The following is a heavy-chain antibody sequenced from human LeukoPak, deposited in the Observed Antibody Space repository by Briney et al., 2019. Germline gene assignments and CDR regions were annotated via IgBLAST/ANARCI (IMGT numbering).Heavy chain of an antibody. J-gene: IGHJ4*02. CDR3: ARDLVYSSGWYAGELDH. CDR2: IAYDGSNE. V-gene: IGHV3-30*03. Sequence: GGSLRLSCSASGFAFSSNTMHWVRQAPGRGLEWLAVIAYDGSNEDHADSVRGRFTISRDNSKNTLFLQMNSLRPEDTALYYCARDLVYSSGWYAGELDHWGLGTLVIVSS. CDR1: GFAFSSNT. D-gene: IGHD6-19*01.